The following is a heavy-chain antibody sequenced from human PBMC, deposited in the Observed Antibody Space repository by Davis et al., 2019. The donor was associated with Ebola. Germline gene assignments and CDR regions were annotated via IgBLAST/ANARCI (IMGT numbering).Heavy chain of an antibody. CDR3: ARVQLRRDGLSMDV. CDR2: IWYDGSNK. CDR1: GFTFSSYG. V-gene: IGHV3-30*19. J-gene: IGHJ6*02. Sequence: GGSLRLSCAASGFTFSSYGMHWVRQAPGKGLEWVAVIWYDGSNKYYADSVKGRFTISRDNSKNTLYLQMNSLRAEDTAVYYCARVQLRRDGLSMDVWGQGTTVTVSS. D-gene: IGHD5-18*01.